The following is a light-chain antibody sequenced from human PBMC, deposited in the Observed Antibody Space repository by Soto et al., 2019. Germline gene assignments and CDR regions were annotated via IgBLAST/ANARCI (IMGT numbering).Light chain of an antibody. J-gene: IGKJ4*01. CDR1: QVITND. CDR3: QKYNSLPPT. V-gene: IGKV1-27*01. CDR2: SAS. Sequence: DIQVTQSPASLSASVGDRITITCRTNQVITNDLAWYQQKPGKPPKLLISSASTLESGVPSRFSGSGFETEFSLTISNLQPEDFATYYCQKYNSLPPTFGGGTTVEIK.